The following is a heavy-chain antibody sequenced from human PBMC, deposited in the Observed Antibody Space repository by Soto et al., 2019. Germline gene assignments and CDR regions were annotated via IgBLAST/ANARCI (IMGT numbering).Heavy chain of an antibody. J-gene: IGHJ4*02. Sequence: QVQLVQSGGEVKEPGASVKVSCKASGYRFSRYGINWVRQAPGQGLEWMGWVSTYDGNTQYAQKFQGRITMTTDTSTNPVYLELRSLTSDDTAVYYCARDEEDANLMIVVLPGDYWGQGPLVSVSS. CDR1: GYRFSRYG. V-gene: IGHV1-18*01. D-gene: IGHD2-21*01. CDR2: VSTYDGNT. CDR3: ARDEEDANLMIVVLPGDY.